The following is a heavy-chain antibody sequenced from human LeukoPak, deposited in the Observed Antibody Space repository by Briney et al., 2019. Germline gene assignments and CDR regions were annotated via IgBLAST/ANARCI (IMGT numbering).Heavy chain of an antibody. V-gene: IGHV1-69*13. D-gene: IGHD3-3*01. CDR2: IIPIFGTA. CDR3: ARVFSDFWSGMITGYYFDY. Sequence: GASVKVSCKASGGTFSSYAISWVRQAPGQGLEWMGGIIPIFGTANYAQKFQGRVTITADESTSTAYMELSSLRSEDTAVYYCARVFSDFWSGMITGYYFDYWGQGTLVTVSS. J-gene: IGHJ4*02. CDR1: GGTFSSYA.